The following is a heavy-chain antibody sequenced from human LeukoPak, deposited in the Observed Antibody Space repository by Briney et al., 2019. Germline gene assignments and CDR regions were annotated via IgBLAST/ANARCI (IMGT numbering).Heavy chain of an antibody. Sequence: ASVKVSCKASGGTFSSYAISWVRQAPGQGREWMGGIIPIFGTANYAQKFQGTVTITADDPTSTAYMELSSLRSEDTAVYYCATVAGLKGVGYWGQGTLVTVSS. J-gene: IGHJ4*02. V-gene: IGHV1-69*13. CDR2: IIPIFGTA. CDR3: ATVAGLKGVGY. CDR1: GGTFSSYA. D-gene: IGHD3-16*01.